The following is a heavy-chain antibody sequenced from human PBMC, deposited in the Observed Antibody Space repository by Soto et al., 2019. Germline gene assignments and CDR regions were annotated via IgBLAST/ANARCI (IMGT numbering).Heavy chain of an antibody. CDR1: GFTFSSYA. CDR2: ISGSGGST. CDR3: AWGALYYGMDV. Sequence: EVQLLESGGGLVQPGGSLRLSCAASGFTFSSYAVSWVRQAPGKGMEWVSAISGSGGSTYYADSVKGRFTISRDNSKHTVYLVMSSLRDEETAVYDFAWGALYYGMDVWGQGTTVTVS. J-gene: IGHJ6*02. D-gene: IGHD3-16*01. V-gene: IGHV3-23*01.